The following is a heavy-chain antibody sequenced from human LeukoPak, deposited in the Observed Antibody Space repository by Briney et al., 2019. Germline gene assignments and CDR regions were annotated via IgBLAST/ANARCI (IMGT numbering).Heavy chain of an antibody. CDR2: ISSSSSYI. Sequence: GGSLRLSCAASGFTFSSYSMNWVRQAPGKGLEWVSSISSSSSYIYYADSVKGRFTISRDNAKNSLYLQMNSLRAEDTAVYYCARDRRDGYINDYWGQGTLVTVSS. CDR3: ARDRRDGYINDY. J-gene: IGHJ4*02. D-gene: IGHD5-24*01. CDR1: GFTFSSYS. V-gene: IGHV3-21*01.